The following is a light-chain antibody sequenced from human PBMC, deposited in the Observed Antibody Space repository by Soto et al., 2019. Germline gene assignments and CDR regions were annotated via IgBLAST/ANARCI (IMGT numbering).Light chain of an antibody. CDR2: DVI. J-gene: IGLJ1*01. CDR1: SSDVGGYNY. CDR3: SSYSSIGTLYV. Sequence: QSVLTQPASVSGSLGQSITISCTGTSSDVGGYNYISWYQQAPGKAPKLLIYDVINRPSGVSHRFSGSKSGNTASLTISGLQAEDEADYYCSSYSSIGTLYVFGGGTKVTV. V-gene: IGLV2-14*01.